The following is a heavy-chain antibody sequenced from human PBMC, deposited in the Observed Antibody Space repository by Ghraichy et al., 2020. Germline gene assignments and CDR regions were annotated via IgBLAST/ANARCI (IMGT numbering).Heavy chain of an antibody. J-gene: IGHJ6*02. V-gene: IGHV5-51*01. Sequence: GESLNISCKGSGYSFTSYWIGWVRQMPGKGLEWMGIIYPGDSDTRYSPSFQGQVTISADKSISTAYLQWSSLKASDTAMYYCARLLEPPRATIMHYYYYGMDVWGQGTTVTVSS. CDR3: ARLLEPPRATIMHYYYYGMDV. CDR2: IYPGDSDT. CDR1: GYSFTSYW. D-gene: IGHD5-12*01.